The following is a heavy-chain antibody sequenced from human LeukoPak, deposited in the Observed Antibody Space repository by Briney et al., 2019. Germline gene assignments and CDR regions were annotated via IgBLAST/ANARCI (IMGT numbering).Heavy chain of an antibody. CDR1: GFTVSSNY. J-gene: IGHJ4*02. CDR3: AREWGMATITYFDY. D-gene: IGHD5-24*01. V-gene: IGHV3-53*01. Sequence: PGGSLRLPCAASGFTVSSNYMSCVPPAPGKGLEGGSVIFSGGSTYYADSVKGRFTISRDNSKNTLYRQMNSLRAEDTAVYYCAREWGMATITYFDYWGQGTLVTVSS. CDR2: IFSGGST.